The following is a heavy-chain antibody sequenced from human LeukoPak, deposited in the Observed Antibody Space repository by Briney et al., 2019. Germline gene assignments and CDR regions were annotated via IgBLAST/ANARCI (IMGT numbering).Heavy chain of an antibody. Sequence: PSETLSLTCTVSGYSISSDYYWGWIRQPPGKGLEWIGSIYHSGSTYYNPSLKSRVTISVDTSKNQFSLKLRSVTAADTAVYYRARGKSRGSHIDYWGQGTLVTVSS. D-gene: IGHD1-26*01. CDR1: GYSISSDYY. V-gene: IGHV4-38-2*02. J-gene: IGHJ4*02. CDR3: ARGKSRGSHIDY. CDR2: IYHSGST.